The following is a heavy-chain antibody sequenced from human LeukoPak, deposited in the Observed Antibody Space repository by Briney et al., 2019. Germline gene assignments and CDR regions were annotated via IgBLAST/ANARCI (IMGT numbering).Heavy chain of an antibody. CDR2: IKQDGSEK. CDR1: GFTFSSYW. CDR3: ARGTYYYDSSGYYFDY. Sequence: PGGSLRLSCAASGFTFSSYWMSWVRQAPGKGLEWVANIKQDGSEKYYVDSVKGRFTISRDNAKNSLYLQMNSLRAEDTAVYYCARGTYYYDSSGYYFDYWGQGTLVTVSS. D-gene: IGHD3-22*01. V-gene: IGHV3-7*01. J-gene: IGHJ4*02.